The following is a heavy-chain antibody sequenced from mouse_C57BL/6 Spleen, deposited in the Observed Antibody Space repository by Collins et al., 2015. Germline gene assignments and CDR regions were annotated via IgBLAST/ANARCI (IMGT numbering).Heavy chain of an antibody. V-gene: IGHV2-9-2*01. CDR1: GFSLTSYD. J-gene: IGHJ3*01. D-gene: IGHD2-14*01. Sequence: QVQLKESGPGLVAPSQSLSITCTVSGFSLTSYDISWIRQPPGKGLEWLGVIWTGGGTNYNSAFMSRLSISKDNSKSQVFLKMNSLQTDDTAIYYCVSYRYDPTWFAYWGQGTLVTVSA. CDR3: VSYRYDPTWFAY. CDR2: IWTGGGT.